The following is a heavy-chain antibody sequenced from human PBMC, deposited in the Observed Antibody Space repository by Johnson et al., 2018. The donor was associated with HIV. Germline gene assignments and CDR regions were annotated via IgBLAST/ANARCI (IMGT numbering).Heavy chain of an antibody. CDR2: IKSKVDGGTT. Sequence: VQLVESGGGFVKPGGSLRLSCAASGFTFSDAWMNWVRQSPGKGLEWVGRIKSKVDGGTTDFPAPVKGRFSISRDDSKNTVYLQMNSLRAEDTAVYYCAKDQTYNFWSGYYGGDAFDIWGQGTMVTVSS. J-gene: IGHJ3*02. CDR1: GFTFSDAW. V-gene: IGHV3-15*01. D-gene: IGHD3-3*01. CDR3: AKDQTYNFWSGYYGGDAFDI.